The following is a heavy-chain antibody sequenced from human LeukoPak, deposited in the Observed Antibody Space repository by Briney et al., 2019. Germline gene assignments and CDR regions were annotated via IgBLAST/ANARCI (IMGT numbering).Heavy chain of an antibody. V-gene: IGHV3-21*01. CDR1: GFTFSSYS. Sequence: GGSLRLSCAASGFTFSSYSMNWVRQAPGKGLEWVSSISYSGSYIYYADSVKGRFTISRDNAKNSLYLQMNSLRAEVTAVYYCARDLGYSTYYWGQGTLVTVTS. D-gene: IGHD6-13*01. CDR3: ARDLGYSTYY. CDR2: ISYSGSYI. J-gene: IGHJ4*02.